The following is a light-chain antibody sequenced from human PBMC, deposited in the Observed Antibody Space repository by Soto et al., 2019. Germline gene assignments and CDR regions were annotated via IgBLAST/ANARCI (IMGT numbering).Light chain of an antibody. Sequence: ETMLYQSPCTLCLNPGETTTLSCRASRSVSSNYLAWYQQRPGQAPRLLINRASNRATGIPDRFTGSGSGTDFTLTISRLEPADFAVYYCQHYGSSPRTFGQGTKVDIK. J-gene: IGKJ1*01. CDR1: RSVSSNY. CDR2: RAS. V-gene: IGKV3-20*01. CDR3: QHYGSSPRT.